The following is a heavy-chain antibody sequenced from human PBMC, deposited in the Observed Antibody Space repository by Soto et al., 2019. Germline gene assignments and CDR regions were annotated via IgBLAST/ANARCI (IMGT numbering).Heavy chain of an antibody. CDR1: GGTFSTSA. V-gene: IGHV1-69*12. CDR2: IMPVFPTP. J-gene: IGHJ6*02. D-gene: IGHD3-3*02. CDR3: ARDKDRQQLGGNYYYILDV. Sequence: QVQLVQSGAEVKKPGSSVKVSCKASGGTFSTSAISWVRQAPGQGLEWVGGIMPVFPTPDYAQKFQGRVTITADESTTTAYLELTSLRTDDTAVYYCARDKDRQQLGGNYYYILDVWGRGTAITVSS.